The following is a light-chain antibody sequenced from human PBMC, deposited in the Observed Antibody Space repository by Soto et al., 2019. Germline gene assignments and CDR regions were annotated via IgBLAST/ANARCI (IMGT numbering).Light chain of an antibody. CDR2: DVR. J-gene: IGLJ1*01. V-gene: IGLV2-14*03. Sequence: QSVLTXPASVSGSPGQSITISCTGTSSDVGGYDYVSWYQQHPGKAPKLLIYDVRDRPSGVSNRFSGSKSGNTASLTISGLQAEDEADFYCSSYTSSSTYVFGTGTKVTVL. CDR3: SSYTSSSTYV. CDR1: SSDVGGYDY.